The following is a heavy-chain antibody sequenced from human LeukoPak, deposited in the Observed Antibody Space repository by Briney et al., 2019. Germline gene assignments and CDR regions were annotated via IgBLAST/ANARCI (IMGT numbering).Heavy chain of an antibody. Sequence: GGSLRLSCAVSGFTFSSYWMSWVRQAPGKGLEWVANIKQDGSEKYYVDSVKGRFTISRDNAKNSLYLQMNSLRAEDAAVYYCASGRSAGPLPLDYWGQGTLVTVSS. J-gene: IGHJ4*02. CDR2: IKQDGSEK. V-gene: IGHV3-7*01. CDR1: GFTFSSYW. CDR3: ASGRSAGPLPLDY. D-gene: IGHD6-19*01.